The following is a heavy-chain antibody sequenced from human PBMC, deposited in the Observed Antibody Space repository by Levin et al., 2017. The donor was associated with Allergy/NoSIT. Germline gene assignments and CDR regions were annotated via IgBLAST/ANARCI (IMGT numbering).Heavy chain of an antibody. V-gene: IGHV4-4*07. Sequence: SETLSLTCTVSGGSISSYYWSWIRQPAGKGLEWIGRIYTSGSTNYNPSLKSRVTMSVDTSKNQFSLKLSSVTAADTAMYYCAGEDRYCSGGSCYRDYYGMDVWGQGTTVTVSS. J-gene: IGHJ6*02. CDR2: IYTSGST. CDR3: AGEDRYCSGGSCYRDYYGMDV. CDR1: GGSISSYY. D-gene: IGHD2-15*01.